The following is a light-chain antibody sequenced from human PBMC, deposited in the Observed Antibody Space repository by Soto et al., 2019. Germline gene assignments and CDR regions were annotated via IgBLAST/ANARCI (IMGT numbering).Light chain of an antibody. V-gene: IGLV2-23*01. CDR2: EGS. CDR1: SSDVGSYNI. CDR3: CSYAGSSTWVV. J-gene: IGLJ2*01. Sequence: QSALTQPASVSGSPGQSITISCTGTSSDVGSYNIVSWYQQHPGKAPKLMIYEGSKRPSGVSNRFSGSKSGNTASLTISGLQAEDEADYYCCSYAGSSTWVVFGGGTQLTVL.